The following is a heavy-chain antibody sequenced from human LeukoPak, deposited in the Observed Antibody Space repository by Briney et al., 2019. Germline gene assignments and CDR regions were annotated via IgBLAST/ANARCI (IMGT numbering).Heavy chain of an antibody. V-gene: IGHV1-2*02. J-gene: IGHJ3*02. CDR1: GYTLTELS. CDR2: INPNSGGT. D-gene: IGHD3-3*01. CDR3: ARSPPGVVDAFDI. Sequence: GASVKVSCKVSGYTLTELSMHWVRQAPGQGLEWMGWINPNSGGTNYAQKFQGRVTMTRDTSISTAYMELSRLRSDDTAVYYCARSPPGVVDAFDIWGQGTMVTVSS.